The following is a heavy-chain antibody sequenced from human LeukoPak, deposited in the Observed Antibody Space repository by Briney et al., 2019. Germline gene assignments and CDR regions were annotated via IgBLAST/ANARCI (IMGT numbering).Heavy chain of an antibody. V-gene: IGHV1-8*03. CDR3: ARVLLGYSSSWYGTGDY. CDR1: GYTFTSYD. D-gene: IGHD6-13*01. CDR2: MNPNSGNT. Sequence: GASVKVSCKASGYTFTSYDINWVRQATGQGLEWMGWMNPNSGNTGYAQKFQGRVTITRNTSISTAYMELSSLRSEDTAVYYCARVLLGYSSSWYGTGDYWGQGTLVTVSS. J-gene: IGHJ4*02.